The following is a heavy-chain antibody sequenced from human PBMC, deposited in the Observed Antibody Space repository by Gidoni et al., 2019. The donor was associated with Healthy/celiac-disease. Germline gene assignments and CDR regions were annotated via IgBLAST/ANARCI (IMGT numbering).Heavy chain of an antibody. J-gene: IGHJ4*02. CDR3: ARSTVTKDLHYFDY. Sequence: QVTLRESGPALVKPTQTLTLTCTFSGFSLSTSGMCVSWIRQPPGKALEWLALIDWDDDKYYSTSLKTRLTISKDTSKNQVVLTMTNMDPVDTATYYCARSTVTKDLHYFDYWGQGTLVTVSS. D-gene: IGHD4-4*01. V-gene: IGHV2-70*01. CDR1: GFSLSTSGMC. CDR2: IDWDDDK.